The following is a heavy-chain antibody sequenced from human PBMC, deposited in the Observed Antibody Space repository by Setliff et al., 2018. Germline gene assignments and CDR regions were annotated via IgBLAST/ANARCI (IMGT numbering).Heavy chain of an antibody. CDR2: INPNSGGT. J-gene: IGHJ4*02. CDR3: ARGPYSSGWYYFDY. V-gene: IGHV1-2*02. Sequence: ASVKVSCKASGYTFTGYYMHWARQAPGQGLEWMGWINPNSGGTNYAQKFQGRVTMTRDTSISTAYMELSRLRSDDTAVYYCARGPYSSGWYYFDYWGQGTLVTVSS. D-gene: IGHD6-19*01. CDR1: GYTFTGYY.